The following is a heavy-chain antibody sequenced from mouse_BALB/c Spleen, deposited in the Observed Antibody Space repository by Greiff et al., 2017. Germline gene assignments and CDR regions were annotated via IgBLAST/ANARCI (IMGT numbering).Heavy chain of an antibody. Sequence: VQLKESGPGLVKPSQSLSLTCTVTGYSITSDYAWNWIRQFPGNKLEWMGYISYSGSTSYNPSLKSRISITRDTSKNQFFLQLNSVTTEDTATYYGARWRGYGDHPYYFDYWGQGTTLTVSS. CDR2: ISYSGST. V-gene: IGHV3-2*02. D-gene: IGHD2-13*01. CDR3: ARWRGYGDHPYYFDY. CDR1: GYSITSDYA. J-gene: IGHJ2*01.